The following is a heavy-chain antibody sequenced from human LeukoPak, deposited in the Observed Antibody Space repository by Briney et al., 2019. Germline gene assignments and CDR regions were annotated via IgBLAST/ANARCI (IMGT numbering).Heavy chain of an antibody. CDR3: ARLTYFYGSGTSLDY. J-gene: IGHJ4*02. CDR1: GGSISSYY. CDR2: IYYSGST. D-gene: IGHD3-10*01. V-gene: IGHV4-59*12. Sequence: SSETLSLTCTVSGGSISSYYWSWIRQPPGKGLEWIGYIYYSGSTNYNPSLKSRVTISVDTSKNQFSLKLTSVTAADTAIYYCARLTYFYGSGTSLDYWGQGTLVTVPS.